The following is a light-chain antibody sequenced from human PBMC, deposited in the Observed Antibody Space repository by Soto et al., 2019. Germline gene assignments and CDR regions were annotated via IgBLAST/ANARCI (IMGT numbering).Light chain of an antibody. CDR3: QQYGSSPWT. Sequence: EIVLTQSPGTLSLSPGEGATLSCRASQSVSSSFLAWYQQKPGQAPRLLIYGASSRATGIPDRFRGSASGTDFTLTISRLEPEDFALYDCQQYGSSPWTFGQGTKVEIK. J-gene: IGKJ1*01. V-gene: IGKV3-20*01. CDR1: QSVSSSF. CDR2: GAS.